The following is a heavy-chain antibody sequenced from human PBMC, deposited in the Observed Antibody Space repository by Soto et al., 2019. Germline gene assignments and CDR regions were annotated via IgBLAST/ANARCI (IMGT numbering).Heavy chain of an antibody. Sequence: SETLSLTCTGSGGSIISYYWRWIRHPPGKGLEWIGYIYYSGSTYYNPSLKSRVTISVDTSKNQFSLKLSSVTAADTAVYYCAIPSGDGYNYNYYYGMDVWGQGTTVTVS. J-gene: IGHJ6*02. CDR3: AIPSGDGYNYNYYYGMDV. D-gene: IGHD5-12*01. CDR2: IYYSGST. CDR1: GGSIISYY. V-gene: IGHV4-59*04.